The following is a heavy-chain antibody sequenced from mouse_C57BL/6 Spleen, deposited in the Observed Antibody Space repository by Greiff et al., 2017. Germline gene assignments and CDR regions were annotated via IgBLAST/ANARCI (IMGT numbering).Heavy chain of an antibody. D-gene: IGHD1-1*01. J-gene: IGHJ1*03. CDR1: GYTFTSYW. CDR3: AKPSLMTTVVDWYFDV. V-gene: IGHV1-64*01. CDR2: IHPNSGST. Sequence: VQLQQPGAELVKPGASVKLSCKASGYTFTSYWMHWVKQRPGQGLEWIGMIHPNSGSTNYNEKFKSKATLTVDKSSSTAYMQLSSLTSEDSAVYYCAKPSLMTTVVDWYFDVWGTGTTVTVSS.